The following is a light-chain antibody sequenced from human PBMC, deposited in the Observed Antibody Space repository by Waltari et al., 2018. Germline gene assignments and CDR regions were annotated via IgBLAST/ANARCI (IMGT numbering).Light chain of an antibody. Sequence: EIVMTQSPATLSVSPGERVTLSCRASQSVSSNLAWYQQKPGQAPRVLIYAASTRATGIPARFSGSGSGTEFTLTISSLQSEDFAVYYCQQDNNWPPMYTFGQGTKLELK. CDR2: AAS. V-gene: IGKV3-15*01. CDR3: QQDNNWPPMYT. J-gene: IGKJ2*01. CDR1: QSVSSN.